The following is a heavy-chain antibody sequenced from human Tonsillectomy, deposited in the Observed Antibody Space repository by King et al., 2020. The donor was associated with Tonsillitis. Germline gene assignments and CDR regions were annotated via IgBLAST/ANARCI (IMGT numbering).Heavy chain of an antibody. V-gene: IGHV3-30*18. Sequence: VKLVESGGGVVQPGRSLRLSCAASGFTFSSYGMHWVRQAPGKGLEWVAVISYDGSNKYYADSVKGRFTISRDNSKNTLYLQMNSLRAEDTAVYYCAKDSCSGGSCYSDYYGMDVWGQGTTVTVSS. CDR2: ISYDGSNK. D-gene: IGHD2-15*01. J-gene: IGHJ6*02. CDR3: AKDSCSGGSCYSDYYGMDV. CDR1: GFTFSSYG.